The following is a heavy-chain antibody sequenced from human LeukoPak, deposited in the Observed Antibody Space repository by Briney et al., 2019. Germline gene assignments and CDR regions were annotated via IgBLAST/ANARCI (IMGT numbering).Heavy chain of an antibody. V-gene: IGHV3-30*02. CDR1: GFTFSTYG. CDR3: AKGPKGYCSGGSCYYSYHYMDV. D-gene: IGHD2-15*01. J-gene: IGHJ6*03. Sequence: GGSLRLSCAASGFTFSTYGMHWVRQAPGKGLEWVAFIRYDGSSKYYADSVKGRFTISRDNSKNTLYLQMSSLRADDTAVYYCAKGPKGYCSGGSCYYSYHYMDVWGKGTTVTISS. CDR2: IRYDGSSK.